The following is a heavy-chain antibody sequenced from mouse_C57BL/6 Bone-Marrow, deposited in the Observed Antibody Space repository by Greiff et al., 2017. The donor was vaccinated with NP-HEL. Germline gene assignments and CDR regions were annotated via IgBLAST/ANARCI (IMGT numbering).Heavy chain of an antibody. V-gene: IGHV1-52*01. Sequence: QVQLQQPGAELVRPGSSVKLSCKASGYTFTSYWMHWVKQRPIQGLEWIGNIDPSDSETHYNQKFKDKATLTVDKSSSTAYMQLSSLTSEDSAVYYCARRSLYGNYPWCAYWGQGTLVTVSA. J-gene: IGHJ3*01. CDR2: IDPSDSET. CDR3: ARRSLYGNYPWCAY. D-gene: IGHD2-1*01. CDR1: GYTFTSYW.